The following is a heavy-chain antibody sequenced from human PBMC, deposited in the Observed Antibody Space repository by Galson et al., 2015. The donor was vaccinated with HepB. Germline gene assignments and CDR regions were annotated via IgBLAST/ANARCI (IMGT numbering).Heavy chain of an antibody. D-gene: IGHD3-22*01. Sequence: SLRLSCAASGFTFSSYAMHWVRQAPGKGLEWVAVISYDGSNKYYADSVKGRFTISRDNSKNTLYLQMNSLRAEDTAVYYCARDSDDSSGYLDYWGQGTPVTVSS. J-gene: IGHJ4*02. V-gene: IGHV3-30-3*01. CDR3: ARDSDDSSGYLDY. CDR2: ISYDGSNK. CDR1: GFTFSSYA.